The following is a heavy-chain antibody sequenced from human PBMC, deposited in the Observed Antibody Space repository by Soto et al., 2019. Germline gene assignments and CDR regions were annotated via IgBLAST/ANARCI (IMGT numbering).Heavy chain of an antibody. D-gene: IGHD6-6*01. V-gene: IGHV1-69*12. CDR1: GGTFSSYA. J-gene: IGHJ6*02. Sequence: QVQLVQSGAEVKKPGSSVKVSCKASGGTFSSYAISWVRQAPGQGLEWMGGIIPIFGTANYAQKFQGRVTIPATESTSTAYMGLSSVRSEDTAVYYCARPPPHHYYYGMDVWGQGTTVTVSS. CDR2: IIPIFGTA. CDR3: ARPPPHHYYYGMDV.